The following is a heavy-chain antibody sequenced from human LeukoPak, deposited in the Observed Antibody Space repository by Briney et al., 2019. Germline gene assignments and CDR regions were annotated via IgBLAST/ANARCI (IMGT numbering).Heavy chain of an antibody. Sequence: ASVKVSCKASGYTFTTYLMHWVRQAPGQRLEWMGWINAGNGNTKYSQKFQGRVTITRDTSASTAYMELSSLRSDDTAVYYCARSQGYFDWLYDTYYFDYWGQGTLVTVSS. CDR2: INAGNGNT. CDR1: GYTFTTYL. J-gene: IGHJ4*02. D-gene: IGHD3-9*01. V-gene: IGHV1-3*01. CDR3: ARSQGYFDWLYDTYYFDY.